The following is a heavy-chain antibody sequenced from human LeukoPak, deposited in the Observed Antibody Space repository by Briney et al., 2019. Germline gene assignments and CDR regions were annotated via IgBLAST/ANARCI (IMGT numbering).Heavy chain of an antibody. CDR2: INPNSGGT. D-gene: IGHD2-2*01. V-gene: IGHV1-2*02. CDR1: GYTFTGYY. CDR3: ARGEGCSSSRCYYYYYMDV. Sequence: ASVKVSCKASGYTFTGYYMHWVRQAPGQGREWVGWINPNSGGTNYAQKFQGRVTMTRDTSINTAYMELNRLRSDDTAVYYCARGEGCSSSRCYYYYYMDVWGKGTTVTVSS. J-gene: IGHJ6*03.